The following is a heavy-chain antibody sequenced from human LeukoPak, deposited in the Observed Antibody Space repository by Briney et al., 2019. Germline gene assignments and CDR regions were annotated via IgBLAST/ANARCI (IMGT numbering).Heavy chain of an antibody. Sequence: PGGSLRLSCAVSGFTVSSYYLTWVRQAPGKGLEWVSVIYSGGSTYYADSVKARFTISRDNSKNTLYLQMNRLRAADTAVYYCALTESSGGDYYGDYWGQGTLVTVSS. J-gene: IGHJ4*02. CDR2: IYSGGST. CDR3: ALTESSGGDYYGDY. CDR1: GFTVSSYY. D-gene: IGHD2-21*02. V-gene: IGHV3-66*01.